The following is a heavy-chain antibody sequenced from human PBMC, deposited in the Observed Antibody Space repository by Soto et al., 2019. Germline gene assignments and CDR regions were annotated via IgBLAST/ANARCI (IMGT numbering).Heavy chain of an antibody. D-gene: IGHD3-9*01. J-gene: IGHJ6*04. V-gene: IGHV4-31*03. CDR2: IHDRGST. CDR3: ARDRAGRSFDPQGGLEYDYGMDE. CDR1: GGYMTSGAYY. Sequence: QVQLQESGPGLVKPSQTLSLTCTVSGGYMTSGAYYWTWIRQHPGKGLEWIGYIHDRGSTNYNPYLDSRVTMSRDTSTKQLSLKLTSVTAADTAVYCCARDRAGRSFDPQGGLEYDYGMDEWGSGPTVTVSS.